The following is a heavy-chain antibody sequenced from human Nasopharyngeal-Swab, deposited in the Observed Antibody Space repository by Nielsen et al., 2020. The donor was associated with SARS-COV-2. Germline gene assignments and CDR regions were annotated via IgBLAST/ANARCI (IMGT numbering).Heavy chain of an antibody. V-gene: IGHV4-59*01. CDR1: GGSISSYY. CDR2: IYYSGST. CDR3: ARASYYDFWSGYYRSDYYGMGV. D-gene: IGHD3-3*01. J-gene: IGHJ6*02. Sequence: SETLSLTCTVSGGSISSYYWSWIRQPPGKGLEWIGYIYYSGSTNYNPSLKSRVTISVDTSKNQFSLKLSSVTAADTAVYYCARASYYDFWSGYYRSDYYGMGVWGQGTTVTVSS.